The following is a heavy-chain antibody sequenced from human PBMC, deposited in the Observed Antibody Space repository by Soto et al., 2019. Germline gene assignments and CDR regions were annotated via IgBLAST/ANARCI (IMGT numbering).Heavy chain of an antibody. CDR1: GFTFDDYA. CDR3: AKALRAGADGGDFGYMDV. D-gene: IGHD3-3*01. CDR2: ISWNSGSI. V-gene: IGHV3-9*01. J-gene: IGHJ6*03. Sequence: GGSLRLSCAASGFTFDDYAMHWVRQAPGKGLEWVSGISWNSGSIGYADSVKGRFTISRDNAKNSLYLQMNSLRAEDTALYYCAKALRAGADGGDFGYMDVWGKGTTVTVSS.